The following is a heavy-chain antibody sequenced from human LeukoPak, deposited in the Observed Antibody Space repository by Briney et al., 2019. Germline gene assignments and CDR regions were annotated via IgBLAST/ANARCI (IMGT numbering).Heavy chain of an antibody. J-gene: IGHJ4*02. D-gene: IGHD6-13*01. CDR1: GGSFSGYY. V-gene: IGHV4-34*01. CDR2: INHSGST. Sequence: SETLSLTCAVYGGSFSGYYWSWIRQPPGKGLEWIGEINHSGSTNYNPSLKSRVTISVDTSKNQFSLKLSSVTAADTAVYYCARVTVAAAGTKFDYWGQGTLVTVSS. CDR3: ARVTVAAAGTKFDY.